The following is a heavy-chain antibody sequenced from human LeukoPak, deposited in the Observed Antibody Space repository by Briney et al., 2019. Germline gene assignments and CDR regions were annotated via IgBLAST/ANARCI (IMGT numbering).Heavy chain of an antibody. CDR2: IYHSGTT. Sequence: SETLSLTCTVSGYSISSGYYWGWIRQPPGKGLEWIGSIYHSGTTYYNPSLQSRVTISVDTSKNQFSLKLSSVTAADTAVYYCARFYERHEHYYDSSGFDYWGQGTLVTVSS. CDR3: ARFYERHEHYYDSSGFDY. CDR1: GYSISSGYY. J-gene: IGHJ4*02. V-gene: IGHV4-38-2*02. D-gene: IGHD3-22*01.